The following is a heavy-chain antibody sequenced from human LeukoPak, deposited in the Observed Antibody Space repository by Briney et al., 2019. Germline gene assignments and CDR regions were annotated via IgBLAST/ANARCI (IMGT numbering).Heavy chain of an antibody. CDR3: AKDSVVVIAKGEAFDI. CDR2: ISGSGGST. V-gene: IGHV3-23*01. Sequence: GGSLRLSCAASGFTFSSYAMSWVRQAPGKGLEWVSTISGSGGSTHYADSVKGRFTISRDNSKNMLYLQMNSLRAEDTAVYYCAKDSVVVIAKGEAFDIWGQGTMVTVSS. CDR1: GFTFSSYA. J-gene: IGHJ3*02. D-gene: IGHD2-21*01.